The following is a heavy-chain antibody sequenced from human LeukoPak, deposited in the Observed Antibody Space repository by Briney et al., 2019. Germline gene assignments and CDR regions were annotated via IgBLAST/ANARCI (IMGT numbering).Heavy chain of an antibody. CDR2: IYYSGST. CDR1: GGSINSGGYY. V-gene: IGHV4-31*03. CDR3: ESTPPQHGVYYYYMDV. J-gene: IGHJ6*03. D-gene: IGHD2-2*01. Sequence: SETLSLTCTVSGGSINSGGYYWSWIRQHPGKGLEWIGYIYYSGSTYYNPSLKSRVTISVDTSKNQFSLKLSSVTAADTAVYYCESTPPQHGVYYYYMDVWGKGTTVSVSS.